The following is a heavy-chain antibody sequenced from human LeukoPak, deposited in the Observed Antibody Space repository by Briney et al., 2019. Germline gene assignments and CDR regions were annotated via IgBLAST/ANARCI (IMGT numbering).Heavy chain of an antibody. J-gene: IGHJ5*02. CDR2: INHSGST. CDR3: ASVTTATPENNWFDP. Sequence: SETLSLTCAVYGGSFSGYYWSWIRQPPGKRLEWIGEINHSGSTNYNPSFKSRVTISVDTSKNQFSLKLSSVTAADTAVYYCASVTTATPENNWFDPWGQGTLVTVSS. CDR1: GGSFSGYY. D-gene: IGHD4-17*01. V-gene: IGHV4-34*01.